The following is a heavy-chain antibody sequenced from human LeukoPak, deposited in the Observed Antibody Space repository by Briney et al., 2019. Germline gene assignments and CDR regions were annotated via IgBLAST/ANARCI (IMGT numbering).Heavy chain of an antibody. CDR1: GGSISSYY. CDR2: IYDSGST. V-gene: IGHV4-59*01. J-gene: IGHJ3*02. D-gene: IGHD3-22*01. Sequence: SETLSLTCTVSGGSISSYYWSWIRQPPGKGLEWIGYIYDSGSTNYNPSLKSRVTISVDTSKNQFSLKLSSVTAADTAVYFCACLTTAEAFDIWGQGTMVAVSS. CDR3: ACLTTAEAFDI.